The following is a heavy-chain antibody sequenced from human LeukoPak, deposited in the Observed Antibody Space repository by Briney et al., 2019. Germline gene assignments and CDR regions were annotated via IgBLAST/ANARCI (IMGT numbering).Heavy chain of an antibody. CDR2: LRYDGSNK. CDR3: AKDASNLVAATAIDS. D-gene: IGHD2-15*01. Sequence: PGGSLRLSCGASGFTFRSYGMHWVRQAPGKGLEGVAFLRYDGSNKDYADSVKGRFTISRDNSKNTLDLEMNSLRAEDTAVYYCAKDASNLVAATAIDSWGQGTLVTVSS. J-gene: IGHJ4*02. V-gene: IGHV3-30*02. CDR1: GFTFRSYG.